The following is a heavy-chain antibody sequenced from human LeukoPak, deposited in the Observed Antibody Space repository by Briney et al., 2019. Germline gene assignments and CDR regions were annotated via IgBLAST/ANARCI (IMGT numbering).Heavy chain of an antibody. J-gene: IGHJ6*02. CDR3: ASRAIDSSGYPNGRYYYYGMDV. D-gene: IGHD3-22*01. Sequence: PSETLSLTCAVYGGSFSGYYWSWIRRPPGKGLEWIGEINHGGSTNYNPSLKSRVTISVDTSKNQFSLKLSSVTAADTAVYYCASRAIDSSGYPNGRYYYYGMDVWGQGTTVTVSS. CDR2: INHGGST. CDR1: GGSFSGYY. V-gene: IGHV4-34*01.